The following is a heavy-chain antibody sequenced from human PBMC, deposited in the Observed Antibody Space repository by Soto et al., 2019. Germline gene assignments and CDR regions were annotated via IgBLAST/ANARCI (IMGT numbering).Heavy chain of an antibody. D-gene: IGHD1-1*01. CDR2: IYTSGST. CDR1: GGSISSYY. J-gene: IGHJ5*02. V-gene: IGHV4-4*07. CDR3: ARWVSRTTYNWFDP. Sequence: QVQLQESGPGLVKPSETLSLTCTVSGGSISSYYWSWIRQPAGKGLEWIGRIYTSGSTNYNPSLKRRLTLSVDTSKNQFSRKLSSVTAADTAMYYCARWVSRTTYNWFDPWGQGTLVTVSS.